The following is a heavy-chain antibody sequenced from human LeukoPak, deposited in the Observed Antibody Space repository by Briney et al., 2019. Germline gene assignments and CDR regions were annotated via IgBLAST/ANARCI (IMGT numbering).Heavy chain of an antibody. J-gene: IGHJ4*02. CDR2: IYYSGST. CDR1: GGSISSGGYY. CDR3: ARGRTYYYDSSGYRFDY. Sequence: SQTLSLTCTVSGGSISSGGYYWSWICQHPGKGLEWIGYIYYSGSTYYNPSLKSRVTISVDTSKNQFFLKLSSVTAADTAVYYCARGRTYYYDSSGYRFDYWGQGTLVTVSS. V-gene: IGHV4-31*03. D-gene: IGHD3-22*01.